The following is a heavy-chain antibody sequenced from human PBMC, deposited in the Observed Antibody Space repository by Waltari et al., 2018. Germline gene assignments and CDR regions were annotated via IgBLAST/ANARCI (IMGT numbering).Heavy chain of an antibody. D-gene: IGHD1-26*01. CDR2: MNPNSGNT. Sequence: QVQLVQSGAEVKKPGASVKVSCKASGYTFTSYDINWVRQATGQGLEWMGWMNPNSGNTGYAQKFQGRVTMTRNTSISTAYMELSSLRSEDTAVYYCARLASRVGATLGWFDPWGQGTLVTVSS. CDR3: ARLASRVGATLGWFDP. CDR1: GYTFTSYD. J-gene: IGHJ5*02. V-gene: IGHV1-8*01.